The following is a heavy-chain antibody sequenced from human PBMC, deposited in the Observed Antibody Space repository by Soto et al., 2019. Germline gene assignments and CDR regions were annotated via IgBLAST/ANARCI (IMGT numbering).Heavy chain of an antibody. V-gene: IGHV3-11*05. CDR3: ARDPVAEDIVVVPAAMQEANYGMDV. CDR2: ISSSSSYT. J-gene: IGHJ6*02. D-gene: IGHD2-2*01. Sequence: GGSLRLSCAASGFTFSDYYRSWIRQAPGKGLERVSYISSSSSYTNYADSVKGRFTISRDNAKNSLYLQMNSLRAEDTAVYYCARDPVAEDIVVVPAAMQEANYGMDVWGQGTTVTVSS. CDR1: GFTFSDYY.